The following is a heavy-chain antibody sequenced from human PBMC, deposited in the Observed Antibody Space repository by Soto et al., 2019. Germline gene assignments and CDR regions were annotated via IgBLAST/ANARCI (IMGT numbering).Heavy chain of an antibody. D-gene: IGHD6-13*01. CDR3: ARFKAAADYNWFDP. CDR1: GFTFSSYW. J-gene: IGHJ5*02. V-gene: IGHV3-74*01. Sequence: PGGSLRLSCAASGFTFSSYWMHWVRQAPGKGLVWVSRINSDGSSTSYADSVKGRFTISRDNAKNTMYLQMNSLRAEDTAVYYCARFKAAADYNWFDPWGQGTLVTVSS. CDR2: INSDGSST.